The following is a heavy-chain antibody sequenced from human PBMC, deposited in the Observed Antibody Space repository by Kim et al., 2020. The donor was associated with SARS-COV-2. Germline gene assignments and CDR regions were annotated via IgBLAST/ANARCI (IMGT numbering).Heavy chain of an antibody. CDR1: GFTFSSYG. J-gene: IGHJ6*02. D-gene: IGHD6-19*01. V-gene: IGHV3-30*03. CDR3: RNGVAGNDYYYGMDV. CDR2: ISYDGSNK. Sequence: GGSLRLSCAASGFTFSSYGMHWVRQAPGKGLEWVAVISYDGSNKYYADSVKGRFTISRDNSKNTLYLQMNSLRAEDTAVYYCRNGVAGNDYYYGMDVWG.